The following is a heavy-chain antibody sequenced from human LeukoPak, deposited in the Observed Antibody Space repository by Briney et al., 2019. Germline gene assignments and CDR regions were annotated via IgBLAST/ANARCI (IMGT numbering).Heavy chain of an antibody. Sequence: GGSPRLSCAASGFTFSSYAMHWVRQAPGKGLEWVAVISYDGSNKYYADSVKGRFTISRDNSKNTLYLQMNSLRAEDTAVYYCARDWCSGGSCSTFAYWGQGTLVTVSS. V-gene: IGHV3-30*04. CDR1: GFTFSSYA. D-gene: IGHD2-15*01. CDR3: ARDWCSGGSCSTFAY. CDR2: ISYDGSNK. J-gene: IGHJ4*02.